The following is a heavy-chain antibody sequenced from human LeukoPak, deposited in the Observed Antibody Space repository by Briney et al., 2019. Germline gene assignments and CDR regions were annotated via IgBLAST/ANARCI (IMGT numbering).Heavy chain of an antibody. CDR1: GGTFSSYA. J-gene: IGHJ6*03. CDR3: ARGPRAAAGTWGYYYYYMDV. CDR2: IIPIFGTA. D-gene: IGHD6-13*01. V-gene: IGHV1-69*05. Sequence: SVRVSCRASGGTFSSYAVSWVRQAPGQGLEWMGGIIPIFGTANYAQKFQGRVTITTDESTSTANMELSSLRSEDTAVYYCARGPRAAAGTWGYYYYYMDVWGKGTTVTVSS.